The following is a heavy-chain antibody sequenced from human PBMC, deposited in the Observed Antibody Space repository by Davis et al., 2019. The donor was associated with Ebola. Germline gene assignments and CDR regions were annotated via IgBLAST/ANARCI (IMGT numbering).Heavy chain of an antibody. J-gene: IGHJ4*02. CDR3: ARDRNTMVRGDYFDY. CDR2: INPSGGST. Sequence: AASVKVSCKASGYTFTSYYMHWVRQAPGHGLEWMGIINPSGGSTSYAQKFQGRVTMTRDTSTSTAYMELSSLRSEDTAVYYCARDRNTMVRGDYFDYWGQGTLVTVSS. V-gene: IGHV1-46*01. CDR1: GYTFTSYY. D-gene: IGHD3-10*01.